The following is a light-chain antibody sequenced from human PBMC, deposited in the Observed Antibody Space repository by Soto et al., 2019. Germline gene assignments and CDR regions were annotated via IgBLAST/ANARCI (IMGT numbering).Light chain of an antibody. CDR1: SSDVGGYNY. CDR2: DVS. J-gene: IGLJ2*01. V-gene: IGLV2-11*01. CDR3: RSSAGDYTVV. Sequence: QSALTQPPSVSGSPGQSVTISCTGTSSDVGGYNYVSWYQQHPGKAPKVMIDDVSQRPSGVPDRFSGSKSGNTASLTISGLQAEDEADYYCRSSAGDYTVVFGGGTKLTVL.